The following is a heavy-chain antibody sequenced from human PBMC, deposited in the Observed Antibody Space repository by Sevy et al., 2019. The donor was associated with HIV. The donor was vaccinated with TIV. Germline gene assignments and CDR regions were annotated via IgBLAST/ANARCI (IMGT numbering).Heavy chain of an antibody. Sequence: GGSLRLSCAASGFTFSTYWMTWVRQAPGKGLEWVANINQDGSKKNYVDSMKGRFTISRDNAKNSLYVQMNSLRAEDTAVYYCARVGIFVGSESHFRFIDYWGQGTLVTVSS. V-gene: IGHV3-7*01. D-gene: IGHD3-10*01. CDR1: GFTFSTYW. J-gene: IGHJ4*02. CDR2: INQDGSKK. CDR3: ARVGIFVGSESHFRFIDY.